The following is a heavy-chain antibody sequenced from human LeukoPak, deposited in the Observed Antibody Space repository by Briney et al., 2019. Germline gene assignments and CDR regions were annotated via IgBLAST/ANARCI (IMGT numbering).Heavy chain of an antibody. CDR3: ARLFFVIDT. Sequence: SETLSLTCTVSGGSISSYYWSWIQQPPGEGLECIGTVHYSGSTFYNPSLKSRVNSSVDTSKNQFSLQLSSVTAADTAVYYCARLFFVIDTWGQGTLVTVSS. J-gene: IGHJ5*02. CDR2: VHYSGST. CDR1: GGSISSYY. V-gene: IGHV4-59*04. D-gene: IGHD3-3*01.